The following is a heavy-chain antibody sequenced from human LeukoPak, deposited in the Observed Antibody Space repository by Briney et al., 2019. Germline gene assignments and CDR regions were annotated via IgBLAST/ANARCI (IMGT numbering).Heavy chain of an antibody. D-gene: IGHD6-13*01. CDR3: ARLVGSSWYREVLRGRDY. Sequence: SEILSLTCAVYGGSFSGYYWSWLRQPPGKGLEWIGEINHSGSTNYNPSLKSRVTISVDTSKNQFSLKLTSVTAADTAVYYCARLVGSSWYREVLRGRDYWGQGTLVTVSS. CDR2: INHSGST. V-gene: IGHV4-34*01. CDR1: GGSFSGYY. J-gene: IGHJ4*02.